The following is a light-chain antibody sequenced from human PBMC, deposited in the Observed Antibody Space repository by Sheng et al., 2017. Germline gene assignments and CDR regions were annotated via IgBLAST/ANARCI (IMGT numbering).Light chain of an antibody. CDR3: QIWDSGGDHPGMV. Sequence: SYELTQPPSVSVAPGTTARITCGGDNIGRHSVHWYQQRPGQAPVLVVYDDSVRPSGIPERFSGSNSGNTATLTISRVEAGDEADYYCQIWDSGGDHPGMVFGGGTKLTVL. J-gene: IGLJ2*01. CDR2: DDS. CDR1: NIGRHS. V-gene: IGLV3-21*03.